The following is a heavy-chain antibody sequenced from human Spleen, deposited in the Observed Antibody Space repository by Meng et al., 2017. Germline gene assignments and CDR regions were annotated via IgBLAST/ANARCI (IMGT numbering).Heavy chain of an antibody. CDR2: INPNSSGT. V-gene: IGHV1-2*05. CDR3: TRRRNKAAMVSSAPFDY. D-gene: IGHD5-18*01. CDR1: GYTFTGYY. Sequence: ASVKVSCKASGYTFTGYYMHWVRQAPGQGREWRGRINPNSSGTNFAQQFQGRVTLARYGSISSLYMELRKLKHADVDVYYCTRRRNKAAMVSSAPFDYWGQGTLVTVSS. J-gene: IGHJ4*02.